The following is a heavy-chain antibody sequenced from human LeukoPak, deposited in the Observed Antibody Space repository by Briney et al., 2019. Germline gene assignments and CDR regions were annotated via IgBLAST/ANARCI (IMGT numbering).Heavy chain of an antibody. Sequence: ASVNVSCKASGYTLTGYYMHWVRQAPGEGREWTGWINPNSGGPNYAQKFQGRVTMTRDTSISTDCRALSRLRSGETAVYYCAGEPVSGIAYWSEGTLVTVSS. CDR3: AGEPVSGIAY. CDR1: GYTLTGYY. V-gene: IGHV1-2*02. CDR2: INPNSGGP. J-gene: IGHJ4*02. D-gene: IGHD3-10*01.